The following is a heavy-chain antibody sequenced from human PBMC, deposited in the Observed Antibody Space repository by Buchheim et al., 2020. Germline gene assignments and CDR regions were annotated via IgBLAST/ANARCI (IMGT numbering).Heavy chain of an antibody. D-gene: IGHD6-6*01. CDR1: GFTFSSYE. CDR2: ISSSGSTI. J-gene: IGHJ6*02. Sequence: EVQLVESGGGLVQPGGSLRLSCAASGFTFSSYEMNWVRQAPGKGLEWVSYISSSGSTIYYADSVKGRFTISRDNAKNSLYLQMNRLRAEDTAVYYCARESIVGYSSSAEYYYYYYGMDVWGQGTT. V-gene: IGHV3-48*03. CDR3: ARESIVGYSSSAEYYYYYYGMDV.